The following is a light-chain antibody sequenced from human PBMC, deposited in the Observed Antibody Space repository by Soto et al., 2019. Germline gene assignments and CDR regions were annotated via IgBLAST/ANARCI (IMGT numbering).Light chain of an antibody. CDR1: QSVSNN. CDR2: GAS. V-gene: IGKV3-11*01. Sequence: SPATLSVYKGERAALSCRASQSVSNNLAWYQQKPGQPPRLLIFGASHRATGVPARFSGSGSGTDFTLTISGLEPEDFAVYYCQQRSVWPITSGQGTRLDIK. CDR3: QQRSVWPIT. J-gene: IGKJ5*01.